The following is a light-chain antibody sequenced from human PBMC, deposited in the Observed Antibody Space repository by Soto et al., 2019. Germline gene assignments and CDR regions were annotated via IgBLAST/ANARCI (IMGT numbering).Light chain of an antibody. V-gene: IGLV2-14*01. CDR3: SSYTSNSTVV. CDR2: DVS. CDR1: SSDVGGYNY. Sequence: QSALTQPASVSGSPGQSITISRTGTSSDVGGYNYVSWYQQHPGKAPKLMICDVSNRPSGVSNRFSGSKSGNTASLTISGLQAEDEADYYCSSYTSNSTVVFGGGTKVTVL. J-gene: IGLJ2*01.